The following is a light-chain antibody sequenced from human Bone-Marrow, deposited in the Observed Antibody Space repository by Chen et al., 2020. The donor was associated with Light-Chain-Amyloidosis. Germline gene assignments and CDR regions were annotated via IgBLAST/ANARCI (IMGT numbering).Light chain of an antibody. Sequence: AIRMTQSPSSLSASTGDRVTITCRASQGISSYLAWYQQKPGKAPKLLIYAASTLQSGVPSRFSGRGSGTDFTLTISCLQSEDFATYYCQQYYRYPRTFGQGTKVEIK. CDR2: AAS. J-gene: IGKJ1*01. CDR1: QGISSY. V-gene: IGKV1-8*01. CDR3: QQYYRYPRT.